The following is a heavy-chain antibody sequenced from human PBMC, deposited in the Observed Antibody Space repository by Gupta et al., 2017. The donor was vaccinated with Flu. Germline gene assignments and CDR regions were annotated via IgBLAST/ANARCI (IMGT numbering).Heavy chain of an antibody. Sequence: QAPGKGLEWVSLITASGAATYYAESVEGRFTISRDNSKNTLYLQMNRLTAEDTAVYYRAKDDDLNYYYHGLDVWGQGTPVTVSS. CDR2: ITASGAAT. CDR3: AKDDDLNYYYHGLDV. V-gene: IGHV3-23*01. J-gene: IGHJ6*02.